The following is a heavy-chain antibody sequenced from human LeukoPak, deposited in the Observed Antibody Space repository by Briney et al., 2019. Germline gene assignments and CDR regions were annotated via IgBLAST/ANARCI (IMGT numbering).Heavy chain of an antibody. CDR3: ARVTVVPAATSDYYYYGMDV. J-gene: IGHJ6*02. V-gene: IGHV4-4*02. CDR2: IYHSGST. CDR1: GVSISSSNW. Sequence: SGTLSLTCAVSGVSISSSNWWSWVRQPPGEGLEWIGEIYHSGSTNYNPSLKSRVTISVDKSKNQFSLKLSSVTAADTAVYYCARVTVVPAATSDYYYYGMDVWGQGTTVTVSS. D-gene: IGHD2-2*01.